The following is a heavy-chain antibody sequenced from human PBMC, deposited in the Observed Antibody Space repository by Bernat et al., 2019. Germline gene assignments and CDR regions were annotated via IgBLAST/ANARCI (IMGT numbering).Heavy chain of an antibody. CDR2: IFYTGST. D-gene: IGHD6-19*01. Sequence: QLQLQESGPGLVKPSETLSLTCIVSGGSISSHDDYWALIRQPPGKGLEWIGSIFYTGSTYYNPSLKGRLTMSVDTSKNQFSLQLSSVTATDTAVYYCARRRSDRNWFDPWGQGTLVTVSS. CDR1: GGSISSHDDY. CDR3: ARRRSDRNWFDP. J-gene: IGHJ5*02. V-gene: IGHV4-39*01.